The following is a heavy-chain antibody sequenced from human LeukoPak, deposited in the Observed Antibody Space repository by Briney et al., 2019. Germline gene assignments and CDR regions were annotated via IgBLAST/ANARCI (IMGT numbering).Heavy chain of an antibody. J-gene: IGHJ4*02. CDR2: IYSGGTI. D-gene: IGHD2-8*01. V-gene: IGHV3-66*01. CDR3: ATHPTNNC. CDR1: GFTVSNNY. Sequence: GGSLRLSCAASGFTVSNNYMSWVRQAPGKGLEGVSVIYSGGTIHYADSVRGRFTISRDNSKNTLYLQMNSLRVEDTAVYYCATHPTNNCWGQGTLVTVPP.